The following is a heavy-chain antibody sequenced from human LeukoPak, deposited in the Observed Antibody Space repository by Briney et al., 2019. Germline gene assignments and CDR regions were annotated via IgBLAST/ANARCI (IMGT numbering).Heavy chain of an antibody. CDR2: INPSGGST. D-gene: IGHD3-22*01. V-gene: IGHV1-46*01. CDR3: ARDRWYYDSSGYYSDAFDI. J-gene: IGHJ3*02. CDR1: GYTFTSYY. Sequence: ASVKDSCKASGYTFTSYYMHWVRQAPGQGLEWMGIINPSGGSTSYAQKFQGRVTMTRDTSTSTVYMELSSLRSEDTAVYYCARDRWYYDSSGYYSDAFDIWGQGTMVTVSS.